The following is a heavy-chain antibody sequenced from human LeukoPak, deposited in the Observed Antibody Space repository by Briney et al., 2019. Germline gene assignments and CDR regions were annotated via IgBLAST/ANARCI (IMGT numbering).Heavy chain of an antibody. J-gene: IGHJ3*02. V-gene: IGHV4-39*01. CDR1: GGSISSSSYY. D-gene: IGHD2-2*01. CDR2: IYYSGST. CDR3: ARHEDIVVVPAAARGAFDI. Sequence: SETLSLTCTVSGGSISSSSYYWGWIRQPPGKGLECIGSIYYSGSTYYNPSLKSRVTISVDTSKNQFSLKLSSVTAADTAVYYCARHEDIVVVPAAARGAFDIWGQGTMVTVSS.